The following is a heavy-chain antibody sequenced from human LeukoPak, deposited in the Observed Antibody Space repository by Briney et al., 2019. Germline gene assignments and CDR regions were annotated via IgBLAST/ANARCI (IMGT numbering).Heavy chain of an antibody. J-gene: IGHJ3*02. D-gene: IGHD5-12*01. CDR3: ARAGVSGRGAFDI. V-gene: IGHV3-74*01. Sequence: GGSLRLSCAASGFTFSSYWMHWVRQAPGKGLVWVSRINSDGSSTSYADSVKGRFAISRDNAKNTLYLQMNRLRAEDTAVYYCARAGVSGRGAFDIWGQGTMVTGSS. CDR1: GFTFSSYW. CDR2: INSDGSST.